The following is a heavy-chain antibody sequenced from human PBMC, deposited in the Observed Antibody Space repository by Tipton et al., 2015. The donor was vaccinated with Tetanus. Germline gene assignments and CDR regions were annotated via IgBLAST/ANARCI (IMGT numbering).Heavy chain of an antibody. D-gene: IGHD1-26*01. CDR2: IYFDGST. CDR3: ANHPGAKTQFDY. Sequence: GLVKPSETLSLNCTVSGGSISAYYWSWIRQPPGKGLEWIGHIYFDGSTKYNPSLKSRVTISVDPSKTQFSLNLRSVTAADTAVYYCANHPGAKTQFDYWVQGTLVSVSS. V-gene: IGHV4-59*08. J-gene: IGHJ4*02. CDR1: GGSISAYY.